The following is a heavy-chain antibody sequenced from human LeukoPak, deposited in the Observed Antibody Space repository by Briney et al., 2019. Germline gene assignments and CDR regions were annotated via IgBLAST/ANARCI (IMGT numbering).Heavy chain of an antibody. CDR1: GFTVSSNY. D-gene: IGHD6-19*01. V-gene: IGHV3-23*01. J-gene: IGHJ4*02. CDR3: AKDHSSGWPNAAFDY. Sequence: GGSLRLSCAASGFTVSSNYMSWVRQAPGKGLEWVSGITGSGGSTYYADSVKGRFTISRDNSKNTLYLQMNSLRAEDTAVYYCAKDHSSGWPNAAFDYWGQGTLVTVSS. CDR2: ITGSGGST.